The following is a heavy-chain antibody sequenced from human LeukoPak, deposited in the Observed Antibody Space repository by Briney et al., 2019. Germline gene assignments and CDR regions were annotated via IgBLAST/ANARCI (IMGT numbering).Heavy chain of an antibody. CDR3: ARDLRRFAAYYFDY. V-gene: IGHV3-30*03. CDR1: GFTFSGYA. Sequence: QPGRSLRLSCAASGFTFSGYAIHSVRQAPGKGLKWVAVISSDGRDKHHADSVKGRFTISRDNSKNTLYLQTNSLRAEDTAVYYCARDLRRFAAYYFDYWGQGTLVTVSS. D-gene: IGHD5/OR15-5a*01. J-gene: IGHJ4*02. CDR2: ISSDGRDK.